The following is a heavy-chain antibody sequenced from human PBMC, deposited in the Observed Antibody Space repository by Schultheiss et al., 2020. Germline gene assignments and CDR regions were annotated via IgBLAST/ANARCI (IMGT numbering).Heavy chain of an antibody. J-gene: IGHJ4*02. CDR3: AKGPYSSSWYGVDYFDY. CDR1: GGSISSYY. CDR2: IYYSGST. Sequence: SETLSLTCTVSGGSISSYYWSWIRQPPGKGLEWIGSIYYSGSTNYNPSLKSRVTISVDTSKNQFSLQLNSVTPEDTAVYYCAKGPYSSSWYGVDYFDYWGQGTLVTVSS. D-gene: IGHD6-13*01. V-gene: IGHV4-59*12.